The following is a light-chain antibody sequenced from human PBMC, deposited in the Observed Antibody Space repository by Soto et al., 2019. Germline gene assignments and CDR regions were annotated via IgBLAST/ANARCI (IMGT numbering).Light chain of an antibody. CDR3: SSYTTRYTLV. V-gene: IGLV2-14*01. J-gene: IGLJ3*02. Sequence: QSALTQPASVSGSPGQSITISCTGTSSDVGGYNFVSWYQQRPGKAPKLLIYDVSDRPSGISNRFSGSKSGNTASLTISGLQAEDEADYYCSSYTTRYTLVFGGGTQLTVL. CDR2: DVS. CDR1: SSDVGGYNF.